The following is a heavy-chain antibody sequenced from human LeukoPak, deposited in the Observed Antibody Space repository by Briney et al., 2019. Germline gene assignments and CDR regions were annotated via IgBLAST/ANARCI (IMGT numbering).Heavy chain of an antibody. Sequence: PGGSLRLSCAASGFTFSTYAMSWVRQAPGKGLEWVSVISGSGGSTYYADSMKGRFTISRDNSENTLYLQMDSLRAEDTAVYYCTTRLQHHFDYWGQGTQVTVSS. J-gene: IGHJ4*02. CDR3: TTRLQHHFDY. D-gene: IGHD2-15*01. CDR1: GFTFSTYA. V-gene: IGHV3-23*01. CDR2: ISGSGGST.